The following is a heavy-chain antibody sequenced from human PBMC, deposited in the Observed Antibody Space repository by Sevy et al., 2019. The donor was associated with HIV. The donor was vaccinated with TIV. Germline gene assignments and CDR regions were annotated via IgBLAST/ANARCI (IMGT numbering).Heavy chain of an antibody. Sequence: GGSLRLSCAASRFTFNSYAMYWVRQAPGKGLEWVAVISYDGSFKNYADSVKGRFTISRDNSKNTLYLQMNSLRREDTAIYYCARDAAEGPYGGIWFSNWLVPWGQGTLVTASS. CDR2: ISYDGSFK. V-gene: IGHV3-30*04. CDR3: ARDAAEGPYGGIWFSNWLVP. J-gene: IGHJ5*02. D-gene: IGHD6-13*01. CDR1: RFTFNSYA.